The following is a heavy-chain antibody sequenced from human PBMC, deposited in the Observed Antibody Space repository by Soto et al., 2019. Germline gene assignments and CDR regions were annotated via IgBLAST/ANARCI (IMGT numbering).Heavy chain of an antibody. CDR2: INPNSGGT. CDR1: GYTFTGYY. D-gene: IGHD6-6*01. J-gene: IGHJ4*02. CDR3: AKSIERRYSSSTDFDY. V-gene: IGHV1-2*02. Sequence: QVQLVQSGAEVKKPGASVKVSCKASGYTFTGYYMHWVRQAPGQGLEWMGWINPNSGGTNYAQKFQGRVTMTRDTSISTAYMELSRLRSDDTAVYYCAKSIERRYSSSTDFDYWGQGTLVTVSS.